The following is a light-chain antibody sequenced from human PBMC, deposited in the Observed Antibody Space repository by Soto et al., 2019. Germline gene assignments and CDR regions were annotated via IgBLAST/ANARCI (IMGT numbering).Light chain of an antibody. Sequence: DIQMTQSPSTLSASVGDRVTITCRASQSISSYLDWYQQKPGKAPKFLIYAASSLQSGVPSRFSGSGSGTDFTLTISSLQPEDFATYYCQQIYNTPLTFGPGTKVDIK. CDR3: QQIYNTPLT. CDR2: AAS. J-gene: IGKJ3*01. V-gene: IGKV1-39*01. CDR1: QSISSY.